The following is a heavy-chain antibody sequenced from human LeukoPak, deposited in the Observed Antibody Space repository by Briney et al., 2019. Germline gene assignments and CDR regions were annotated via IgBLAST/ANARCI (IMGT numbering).Heavy chain of an antibody. V-gene: IGHV3-64D*06. J-gene: IGHJ4*02. D-gene: IGHD2-21*02. CDR2: ITGNGGST. Sequence: GGSLRLSCSASGFTFSSYSMHWVRQAPGKGLEYLLGITGNGGSTYYADSVKGRFTISRDNSKNTLYLHMSSLRVEDTAVYHCVNDYCGADCHFWGQGTLVTVSS. CDR3: VNDYCGADCHF. CDR1: GFTFSSYS.